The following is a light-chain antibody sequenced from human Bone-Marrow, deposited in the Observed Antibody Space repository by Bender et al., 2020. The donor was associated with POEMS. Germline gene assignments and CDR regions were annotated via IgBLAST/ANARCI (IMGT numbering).Light chain of an antibody. CDR2: EAN. V-gene: IGLV2-23*01. J-gene: IGLJ3*02. Sequence: QSALTQPASVSGSPGQSITVACTGTNSDFANYNLVSWYQQHPGEAPKLIIYEANKRPSGVSHRFSGSKSGNTASLTISGLQAEDEADYYCSSYTGAYSLGFGGETKLSVL. CDR3: SSYTGAYSLG. CDR1: NSDFANYNL.